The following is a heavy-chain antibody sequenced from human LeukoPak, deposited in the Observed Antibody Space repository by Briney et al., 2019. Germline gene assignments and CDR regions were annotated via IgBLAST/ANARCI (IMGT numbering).Heavy chain of an antibody. J-gene: IGHJ5*02. CDR1: GYTFTSYD. Sequence: EASVKVSCKASGYTFTSYDINWVRQATGQGLGLMGWMNPNSGNTGYAQKFQGRVTMTGNTSISTAYMELSSLRSEDTAVYYCARAAIAAFGTDNWFDPWGQGTLVTVSS. D-gene: IGHD6-6*01. CDR2: MNPNSGNT. V-gene: IGHV1-8*01. CDR3: ARAAIAAFGTDNWFDP.